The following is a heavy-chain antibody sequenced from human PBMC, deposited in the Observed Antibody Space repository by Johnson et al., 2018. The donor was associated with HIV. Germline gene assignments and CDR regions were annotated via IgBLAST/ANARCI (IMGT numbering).Heavy chain of an antibody. CDR3: AREGWESWGAFDI. D-gene: IGHD3-16*01. CDR1: GFTFSSHA. J-gene: IGHJ3*02. Sequence: VQLVESGGGLVQPGGSLRLSCAASGFTFSSHAMSWVRQAPGKGLEWVSGISGSGGSTYYADSVKGRFTISRDNSKNTVDRLRSSLRDNDTAIYYCAREGWESWGAFDIWGQGTMVTVSS. CDR2: ISGSGGST. V-gene: IGHV3-23*04.